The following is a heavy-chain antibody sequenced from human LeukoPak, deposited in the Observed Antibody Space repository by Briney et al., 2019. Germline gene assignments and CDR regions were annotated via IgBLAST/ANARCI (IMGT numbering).Heavy chain of an antibody. CDR3: AKDDPNDYMPWIY. V-gene: IGHV3-23*01. Sequence: PGRSLRLSCAASGFTFDDYAMHWVRQAPGKGLEWVSLISGSGGNTYYADSVKGRFTISRDNSKNTLYLQMNSLRADDTAVYYCAKDDPNDYMPWIYWGQGTLVTVSS. CDR2: ISGSGGNT. CDR1: GFTFDDYA. J-gene: IGHJ4*02. D-gene: IGHD4-11*01.